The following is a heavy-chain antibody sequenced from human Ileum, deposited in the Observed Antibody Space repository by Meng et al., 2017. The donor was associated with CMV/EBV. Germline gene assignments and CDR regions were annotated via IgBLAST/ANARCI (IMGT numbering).Heavy chain of an antibody. CDR1: GDSIGTSGYY. D-gene: IGHD3-9*01. CDR2: VYFGAST. V-gene: IGHV4-39*01. CDR3: ARHAYIGWSGPWFDP. J-gene: IGHJ5*02. Sequence: GSLRLSCTVSGDSIGTSGYYWVWIRQPPGQGLEWIGSVYFGASTYYNPSLKSRTTISEDTAKNQFSLRLDSVAAADTAVYYCARHAYIGWSGPWFDPWGQGTLVTVSS.